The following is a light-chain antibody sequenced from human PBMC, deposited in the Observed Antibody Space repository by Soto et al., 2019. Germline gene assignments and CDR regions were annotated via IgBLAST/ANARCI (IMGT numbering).Light chain of an antibody. J-gene: IGKJ2*03. CDR3: QQYNNYWG. Sequence: DIQMTQSPSTLSASVGDRVTITCRASQSISSWLAWYQQKPGKAPKLLIYKASSLESGVPSRFSGRGSGTEFTLTISSLQPDDFATYYCQQYNNYWGFGQGTKVDIK. CDR1: QSISSW. V-gene: IGKV1-5*03. CDR2: KAS.